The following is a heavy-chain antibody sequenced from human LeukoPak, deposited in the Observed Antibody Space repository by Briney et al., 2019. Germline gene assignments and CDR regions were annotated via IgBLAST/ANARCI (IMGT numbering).Heavy chain of an antibody. CDR1: GYSFTNYW. CDR2: IYPGDSDT. J-gene: IGHJ4*02. Sequence: GESLKISCKGSGYSFTNYWIGWVRQMPGKGLEWMGIIYPGDSDTRYSPSFQGQVTISADKSISTAYLQWSSLKASDTAMYYCARAATSSSWYFDYWGQGTLATVSS. CDR3: ARAATSSSWYFDY. D-gene: IGHD6-13*01. V-gene: IGHV5-51*01.